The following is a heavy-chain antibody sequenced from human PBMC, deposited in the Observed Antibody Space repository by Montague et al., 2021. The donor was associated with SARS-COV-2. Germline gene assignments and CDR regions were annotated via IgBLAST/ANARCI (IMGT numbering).Heavy chain of an antibody. CDR3: ARERYSFSLTRGSTWFDP. J-gene: IGHJ5*02. CDR2: INHSGST. V-gene: IGHV4-34*01. D-gene: IGHD3-9*01. CDR1: GGSFSGYY. Sequence: SETLSLTCAVYGGSFSGYYWSWIRQPPGKGLEWIGEINHSGSTNYNPSLKSRVTISVDTSKNQFSPKLSSVTAADTAVYYRARERYSFSLTRGSTWFDPWGQGTLVTVSS.